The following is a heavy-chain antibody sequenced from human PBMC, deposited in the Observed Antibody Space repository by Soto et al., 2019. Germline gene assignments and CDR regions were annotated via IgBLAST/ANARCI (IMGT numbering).Heavy chain of an antibody. J-gene: IGHJ4*02. Sequence: SVKVSCKASGGTFSSYAISWVRQAPGQGLEWMGGIIPIFGTANYAQKFQGRVTITADESTSTAYMELSSLRSEDTAAYYCARGSGQWQGYFDYWGQGTLVTVSS. CDR1: GGTFSSYA. CDR2: IIPIFGTA. V-gene: IGHV1-69*13. CDR3: ARGSGQWQGYFDY. D-gene: IGHD6-19*01.